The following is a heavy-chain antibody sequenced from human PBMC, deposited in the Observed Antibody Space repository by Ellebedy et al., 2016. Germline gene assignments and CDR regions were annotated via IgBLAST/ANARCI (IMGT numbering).Heavy chain of an antibody. CDR2: ISSSSSTI. CDR1: GFTFSSYS. V-gene: IGHV3-48*04. CDR3: AKLENRLGNRVDAFDI. Sequence: GESLKISXAASGFTFSSYSMNWVRQAPGKGLEWVSYISSSSSTIYYADSVKGRFTISRDNAKNSLYLQMNSLRAEDTALYYCAKLENRLGNRVDAFDIWGQGTMVTVSS. D-gene: IGHD7-27*01. J-gene: IGHJ3*02.